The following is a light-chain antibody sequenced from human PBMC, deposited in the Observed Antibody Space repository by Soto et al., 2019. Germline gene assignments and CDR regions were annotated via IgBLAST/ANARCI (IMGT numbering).Light chain of an antibody. Sequence: EIVVTQSPATLSVSPGERATLYCRASQSVSSNLAWYQQKPGQAPRLLIYGASTRATGIPGRFSGRGSGTEFTLTISSLQSEDFAVYYCQQHNNWPPWTFGQGTKVDIK. CDR3: QQHNNWPPWT. J-gene: IGKJ1*01. CDR2: GAS. CDR1: QSVSSN. V-gene: IGKV3-15*01.